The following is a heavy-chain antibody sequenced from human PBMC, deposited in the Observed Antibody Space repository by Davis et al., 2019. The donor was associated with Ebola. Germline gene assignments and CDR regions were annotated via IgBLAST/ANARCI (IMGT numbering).Heavy chain of an antibody. CDR3: ARQAYNIPYGDF. J-gene: IGHJ4*02. V-gene: IGHV5-51*01. CDR2: IHPDDSDT. CDR1: GYTFTNYW. D-gene: IGHD1-14*01. Sequence: GESLKISCKVPGYTFTNYWLGWVRQLPGKGSEWMGLIHPDDSDTRYSPSFQGQVTFSADRSISTAYLQWSSLRASDTAVYYCARQAYNIPYGDFWGQGTLVTVSS.